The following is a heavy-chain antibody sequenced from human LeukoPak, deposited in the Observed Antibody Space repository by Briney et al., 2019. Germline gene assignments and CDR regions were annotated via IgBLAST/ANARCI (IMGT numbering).Heavy chain of an antibody. V-gene: IGHV4-59*01. CDR3: ARVYERELLPYFDY. CDR1: GGSTRTYY. J-gene: IGHJ4*02. D-gene: IGHD1-26*01. CDR2: ISYSGRT. Sequence: SETLSLTCTVSGGSTRTYYWSWIRQPPGKGLEWIGYISYSGRTNYKPSLNSRVTISVDTSKNQFSLKLTSVTAADTAVYYCARVYERELLPYFDYWGQGTLVTVSS.